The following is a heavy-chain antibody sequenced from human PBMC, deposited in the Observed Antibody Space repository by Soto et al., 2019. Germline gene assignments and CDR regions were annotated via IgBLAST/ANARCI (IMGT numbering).Heavy chain of an antibody. CDR3: ARVEHIVVVTATYGWFDP. V-gene: IGHV1-69*13. Sequence: ASVKVSCKASGGTFSSYAISWVRQAPGQGLEWMGGIIPIFGTANYAQKFQGRVTITADESTSTAYMELSSLRSEDTAVYYCARVEHIVVVTATYGWFDPWGQGTLVTVSS. CDR1: GGTFSSYA. D-gene: IGHD2-21*02. CDR2: IIPIFGTA. J-gene: IGHJ5*02.